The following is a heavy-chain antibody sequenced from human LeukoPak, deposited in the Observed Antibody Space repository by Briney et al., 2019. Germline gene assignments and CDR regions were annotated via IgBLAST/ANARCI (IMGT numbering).Heavy chain of an antibody. CDR3: ARGLGAYGGNSFDS. J-gene: IGHJ4*02. CDR1: GGSISSGAYY. D-gene: IGHD4-23*01. CDR2: IKHSGSS. V-gene: IGHV4-30-4*08. Sequence: SQTLSLTCTVSGGSISSGAYYWSWIRQPPGKGLEWIGQIKHSGSSDYNPSLKGRVTISVDTSKNQFSLRLTSVTAADTAVYYCARGLGAYGGNSFDSWGQGTLVTVSS.